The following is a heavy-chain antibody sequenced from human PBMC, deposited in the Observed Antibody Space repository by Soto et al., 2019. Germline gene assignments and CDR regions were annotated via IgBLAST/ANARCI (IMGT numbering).Heavy chain of an antibody. D-gene: IGHD3-10*01. Sequence: EVQLVQSGAEVKKPGESLKISCKGSGYSFTSYWIGWVRQMPGKGLEWMGIIYPGDSDTRYSPSFQGQVTISADKSITTADLEWSSLKASDTAMYYCARHGDGSGSYYNVLIPYNYMDVWGKGTTVTVSS. CDR2: IYPGDSDT. J-gene: IGHJ6*03. CDR1: GYSFTSYW. CDR3: ARHGDGSGSYYNVLIPYNYMDV. V-gene: IGHV5-51*01.